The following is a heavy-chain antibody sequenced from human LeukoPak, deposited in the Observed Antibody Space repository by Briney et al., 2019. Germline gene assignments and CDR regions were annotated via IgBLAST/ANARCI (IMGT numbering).Heavy chain of an antibody. CDR2: ISAYNGNT. Sequence: GASVKVSCKASGYTFTSYGISWVRQAPGQGLEWMGWISAYNGNTNYAQKLQGRVTMTTDTSTSTAYMELRSLRSDDTAVYYCARASYCSGGSCYSDYWGQGTLVTVSS. D-gene: IGHD2-15*01. J-gene: IGHJ4*02. V-gene: IGHV1-18*01. CDR3: ARASYCSGGSCYSDY. CDR1: GYTFTSYG.